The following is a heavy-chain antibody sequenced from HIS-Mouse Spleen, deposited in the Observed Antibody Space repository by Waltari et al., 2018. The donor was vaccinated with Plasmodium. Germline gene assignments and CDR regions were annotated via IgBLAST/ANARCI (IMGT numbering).Heavy chain of an antibody. CDR2: ISYDGSNK. D-gene: IGHD6-13*01. CDR3: ASSWYWYFDL. V-gene: IGHV3-30-3*01. Sequence: QVQLVESGGGVVQPGRSLRLSCAASGFTFSGYAMHWVRQAPGKGLEWVAVISYDGSNKYYAHSVKGRFTISRDNSKNTLYLQMNSLRAEDTAVYYCASSWYWYFDLWGRGTLVTVSS. J-gene: IGHJ2*01. CDR1: GFTFSGYA.